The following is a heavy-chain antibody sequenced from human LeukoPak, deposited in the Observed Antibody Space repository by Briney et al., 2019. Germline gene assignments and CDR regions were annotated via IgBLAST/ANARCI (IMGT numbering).Heavy chain of an antibody. CDR3: ARDDVVVAATTGYYFDY. J-gene: IGHJ4*02. V-gene: IGHV1-46*01. D-gene: IGHD2-15*01. CDR2: INPSGGST. Sequence: AASVKVSCKASGYTFTSYYMHWVRQAPGQGLEWMGIINPSGGSTSYAQKFQGRVTMTRDTSTSTVYMELSSLRSEDTAVYYCARDDVVVAATTGYYFDYWGQGTLVTVSS. CDR1: GYTFTSYY.